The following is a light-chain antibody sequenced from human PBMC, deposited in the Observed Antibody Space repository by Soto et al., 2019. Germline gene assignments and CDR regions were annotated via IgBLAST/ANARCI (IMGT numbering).Light chain of an antibody. V-gene: IGKV3D-15*01. Sequence: ELLFTQSPFSLALSRLDPGPLSFRSSQNLGTLYLAWFQQKSGQAPRLLIYSASRRATGIPDRFTGSGSGTDFTLTISSLRSEDSAVYLCQQYNNWPITFGQGTRLEIK. CDR1: QNLGTLY. J-gene: IGKJ5*01. CDR3: QQYNNWPIT. CDR2: SAS.